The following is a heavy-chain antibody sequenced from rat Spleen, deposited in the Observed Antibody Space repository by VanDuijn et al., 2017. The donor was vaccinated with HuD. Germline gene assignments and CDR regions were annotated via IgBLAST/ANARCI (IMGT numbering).Heavy chain of an antibody. CDR3: ARHLREASGVMDV. CDR1: GFSLTSYH. Sequence: QVRLKESGPGLVQPSQTLSLTCTVSGFSLTSYHVSWVRQSPGKSLVWMGTIWAGGGINYNSAVQSRLSISRDTSKSQVFLKMNSLQPEDTGTYYCARHLREASGVMDVWGQGASVTVSS. D-gene: IGHD4-3*01. CDR2: IWAGGGI. J-gene: IGHJ4*01. V-gene: IGHV2-72*01.